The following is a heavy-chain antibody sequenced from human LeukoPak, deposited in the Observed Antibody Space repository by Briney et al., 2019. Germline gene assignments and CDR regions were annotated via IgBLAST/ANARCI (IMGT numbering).Heavy chain of an antibody. CDR2: ISGGGRTT. J-gene: IGHJ4*02. CDR3: AKNVVVKRYIDF. D-gene: IGHD2-15*01. CDR1: GFTFSNHA. V-gene: IGHV3-23*01. Sequence: PGGSLRLSCAASGFTFSNHAMSWVRQAPGKGLQWVAVISGGGRTTEYADFGKGRFTISRDNSKNTLSLQMNSLTVDDTAIYFCAKNVVVKRYIDFWGQGTLVTVSS.